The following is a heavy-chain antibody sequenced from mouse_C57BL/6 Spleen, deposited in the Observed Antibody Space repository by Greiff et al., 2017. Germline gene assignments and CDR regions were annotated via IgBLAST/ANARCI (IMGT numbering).Heavy chain of an antibody. CDR3: ARGGYYGAMEY. CDR1: GFTFSDYG. V-gene: IGHV5-17*01. D-gene: IGHD1-1*01. CDR2: ISSGSSTI. J-gene: IGHJ4*01. Sequence: EVQLVESGGGLVKPGGSLKLSCAASGFTFSDYGMHWVRQAPEKGLEWVAYISSGSSTIYYADTVKGRFTISRDNAKNTLFLQMTSLRSEDTAMYYCARGGYYGAMEYWGQGTSVTVSS.